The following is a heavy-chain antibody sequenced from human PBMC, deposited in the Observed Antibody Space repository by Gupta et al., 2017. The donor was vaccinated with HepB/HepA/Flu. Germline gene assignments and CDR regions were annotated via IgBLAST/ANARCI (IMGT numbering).Heavy chain of an antibody. CDR3: ASSPYYYGSGSYYNFFDY. V-gene: IGHV3-11*01. CDR1: GFNFRDYS. CDR2: ISSSGGIK. J-gene: IGHJ4*02. Sequence: VQLVASGRGLVKPGGSLRLPCAASGFNFRDYSQQLIRQAPGKGLEWVSYISSSGGIKYYADTVKGRFTLSRDNAKKSLHLQMNSLRAEDTGGYYCASSPYYYGSGSYYNFFDYWGQGTLVTVSS. D-gene: IGHD3-10*01.